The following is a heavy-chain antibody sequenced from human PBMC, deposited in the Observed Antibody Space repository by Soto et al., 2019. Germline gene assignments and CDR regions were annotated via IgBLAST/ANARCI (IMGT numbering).Heavy chain of an antibody. V-gene: IGHV3-21*01. D-gene: IGHD2-2*01. CDR1: GFTFNNYG. Sequence: LRLSCVVSGFTFNNYGINWVRQAPGKGLEWVSTVSKSDYTYYSDSVKGRFTISRDNAKNSVSLQMNTLRAEDTAVYYCAREDSIIIPAVSDFWGQGTLVTVSS. CDR2: VSKSDYT. J-gene: IGHJ4*02. CDR3: AREDSIIIPAVSDF.